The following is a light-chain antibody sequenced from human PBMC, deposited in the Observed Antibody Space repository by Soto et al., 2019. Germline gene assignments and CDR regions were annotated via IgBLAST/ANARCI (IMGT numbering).Light chain of an antibody. J-gene: IGLJ2*01. CDR1: SSDVGAYNY. CDR3: CSYTTRGTLV. Sequence: QAVVTQPASVSGSPGQSITISCIATSSDVGAYNYVSWYQQHPGKAPKVLIYEVRNRPSGVSNRFSGSKTGNTASLTISGLHTEDEADYYCCSYTTRGTLVFGGGTKVTVL. CDR2: EVR. V-gene: IGLV2-14*01.